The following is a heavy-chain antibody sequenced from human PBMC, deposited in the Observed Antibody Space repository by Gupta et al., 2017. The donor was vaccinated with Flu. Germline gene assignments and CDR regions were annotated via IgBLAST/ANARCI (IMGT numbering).Heavy chain of an antibody. Sequence: GKGLEWIGEINHSGSTNYNPSLKSRVTISVDTSKNQFSLKLSSVTAADTAVYYCARRYPLRYFDWLPGGFDPWGQGTLVTVSS. CDR3: ARRYPLRYFDWLPGGFDP. J-gene: IGHJ5*02. V-gene: IGHV4-34*01. D-gene: IGHD3-9*01. CDR2: INHSGST.